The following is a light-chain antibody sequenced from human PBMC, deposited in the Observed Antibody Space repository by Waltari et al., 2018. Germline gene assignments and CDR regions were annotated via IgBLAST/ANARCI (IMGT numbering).Light chain of an antibody. J-gene: IGLJ1*01. V-gene: IGLV2-14*01. CDR1: SSDVGGYKY. Sequence: QSALTQPASVSGSPGQSTTISCTGTSSDVGGYKYVSWYQQHPGKAPKLMIYEVSNRPSGVSNRFSGSKSGNTASLTISGLQAEDEADYYCTSYTSVSTLVFGTGTKVTVL. CDR2: EVS. CDR3: TSYTSVSTLV.